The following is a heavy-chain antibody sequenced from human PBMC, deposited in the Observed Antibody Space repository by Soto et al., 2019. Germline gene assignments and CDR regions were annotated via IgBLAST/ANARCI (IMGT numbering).Heavy chain of an antibody. V-gene: IGHV1-18*01. CDR2: ISAYNGNT. CDR3: ARDRGGCTNGVCYASTYDY. D-gene: IGHD2-8*01. J-gene: IGHJ4*02. Sequence: GASVKVSCKASGYTFTSYGISWLRQAPGQGLEWMGWISAYNGNTNYAQKLQGRVTMTTDTSTSTAYMELRSLRSDDTAVYYCARDRGGCTNGVCYASTYDYWGQGTLVTVSS. CDR1: GYTFTSYG.